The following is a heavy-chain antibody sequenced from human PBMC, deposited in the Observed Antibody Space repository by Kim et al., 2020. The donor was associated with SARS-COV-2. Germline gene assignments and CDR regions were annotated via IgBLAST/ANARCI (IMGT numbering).Heavy chain of an antibody. V-gene: IGHV1-3*01. J-gene: IGHJ4*02. Sequence: SQKFQGRVTITRDTSASTAYMELSSLRSEDTAVYYCARAVRIAAAAPGVYWGQGTLVTVSS. D-gene: IGHD6-13*01. CDR3: ARAVRIAAAAPGVY.